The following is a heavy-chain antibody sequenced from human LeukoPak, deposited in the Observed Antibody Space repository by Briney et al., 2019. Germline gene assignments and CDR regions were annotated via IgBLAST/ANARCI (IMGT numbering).Heavy chain of an antibody. J-gene: IGHJ4*02. CDR2: IKSKTDGGTT. CDR3: TTEEFTVPPFDY. D-gene: IGHD3-10*01. Sequence: GGSLRLSCAASGFTVSSDYMSWVRQAPGKGLEWVGRIKSKTDGGTTDYAAPVKGRFTISRDDSKNTLYLQMNSLKTEDTAVYYCTTEEFTVPPFDYWGQGTLVTVSS. CDR1: GFTVSSDY. V-gene: IGHV3-15*01.